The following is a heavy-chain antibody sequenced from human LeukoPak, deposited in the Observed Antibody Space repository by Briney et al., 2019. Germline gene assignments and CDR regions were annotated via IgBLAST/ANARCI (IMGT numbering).Heavy chain of an antibody. V-gene: IGHV3-30*02. CDR3: AKGAGSGAVHYRDQ. CDR1: GFTFSNYW. J-gene: IGHJ4*02. Sequence: PGGSLRLSCVVSGFTFSNYWMDWVRQAPGKGLEWVAYIRNDGSNKYYADSVEGRFTISRDNFRNTLYLEMNNLRVDDTALYYCAKGAGSGAVHYRDQWGQGTLVTVSS. D-gene: IGHD2-15*01. CDR2: IRNDGSNK.